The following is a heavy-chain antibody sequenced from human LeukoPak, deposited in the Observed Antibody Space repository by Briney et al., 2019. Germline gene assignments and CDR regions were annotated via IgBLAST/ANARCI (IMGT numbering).Heavy chain of an antibody. D-gene: IGHD3-22*01. CDR1: GYTFTGYY. CDR2: INPNSGGT. CDR3: ARSWADYYDSSGYYYVWFDP. Sequence: ASVKVSCKASGYTFTGYYMHWVRQAPGQGLEWMGWINPNSGGTNYAQKLQGRVTMTTDTSISTAYMELSRLRSDDTAVYYCARSWADYYDSSGYYYVWFDPWGQGTLVTVSS. V-gene: IGHV1-2*02. J-gene: IGHJ5*02.